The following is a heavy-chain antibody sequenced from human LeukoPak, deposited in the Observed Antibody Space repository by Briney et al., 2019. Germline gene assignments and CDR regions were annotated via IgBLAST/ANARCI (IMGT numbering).Heavy chain of an antibody. CDR3: AKDDNWLQFES. D-gene: IGHD5-24*01. CDR1: GFTFSSYN. J-gene: IGHJ5*01. CDR2: ISNSSSTI. V-gene: IGHV3-48*01. Sequence: PGGSLRLSCAASGFTFSSYNMNGVRQSPGKGLEWVSYISNSSSTIYYADSVKGRFTISRDNAKNSLYLQMNSLRAEDTAVYYCAKDDNWLQFESWGQGTLVTVSS.